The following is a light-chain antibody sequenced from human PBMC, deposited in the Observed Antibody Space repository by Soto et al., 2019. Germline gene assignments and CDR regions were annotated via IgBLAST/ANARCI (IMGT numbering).Light chain of an antibody. CDR3: QQYNSYSWT. CDR1: QTLSSRH. Sequence: VLSQSPGPLSLSPGERATLSCRGSQTLSSRHLAWYQQKPGQAPRLLIYGASSRATGIPDRFSGSGSGTDFTLTISSLQPDDFATYYCQQYNSYSWTFGQGTKVDIK. CDR2: GAS. V-gene: IGKV3-20*01. J-gene: IGKJ1*01.